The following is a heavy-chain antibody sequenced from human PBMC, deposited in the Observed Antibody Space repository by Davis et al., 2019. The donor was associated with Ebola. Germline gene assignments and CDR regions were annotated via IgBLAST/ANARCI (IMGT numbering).Heavy chain of an antibody. V-gene: IGHV5-10-1*01. CDR2: IDPSDSYT. D-gene: IGHD5-18*01. CDR1: GYSFTSYW. Sequence: KVSCKGSGYSFTSYWISWVRKLPGKGLEWMGSIDPSDSYTNYSPSFQGHVTISADKSISTAYLQWSSLKASDTDMYYCARQGVTGDYWGQGTLVTVSS. CDR3: ARQGVTGDY. J-gene: IGHJ4*02.